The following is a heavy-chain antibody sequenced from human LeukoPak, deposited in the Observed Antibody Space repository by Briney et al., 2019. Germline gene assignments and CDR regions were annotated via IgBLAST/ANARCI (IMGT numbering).Heavy chain of an antibody. J-gene: IGHJ4*02. CDR2: IYHSGST. D-gene: IGHD5-12*01. CDR1: GYSISSGYY. V-gene: IGHV4-38-2*02. Sequence: SETLSLTCTVSGYSISSGYYWTWIRQPPGTGLEWIGNIYHSGSTYYNPSLKSRITISMDTSKNHFSLKLSSVTAADTALYYCARSFSGFDSDFDYWGQGTLVTVSS. CDR3: ARSFSGFDSDFDY.